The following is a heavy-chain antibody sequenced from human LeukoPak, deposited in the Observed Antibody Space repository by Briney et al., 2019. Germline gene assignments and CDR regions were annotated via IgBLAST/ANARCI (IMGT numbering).Heavy chain of an antibody. CDR1: GFTFSSSA. V-gene: IGHV3-23*01. D-gene: IGHD2-15*01. CDR3: AKQLGYCSDGSCYFPY. CDR2: ISNNGGYT. Sequence: GGSLILSCAASGFTFSSSAMSWVRQAPGKGLEWVSAISNNGGYTYYADSVQGRFTISRDNSKSTLCLQMNSLRAEDTAVYYCAKQLGYCSDGSCYFPYWGQGTLVTVSS. J-gene: IGHJ4*02.